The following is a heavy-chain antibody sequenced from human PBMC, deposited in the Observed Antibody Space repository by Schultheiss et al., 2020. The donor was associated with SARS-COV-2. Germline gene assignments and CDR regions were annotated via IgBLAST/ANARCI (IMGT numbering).Heavy chain of an antibody. CDR2: VHYSGST. CDR3: ARVSRRGSYFGHFDY. D-gene: IGHD1-26*01. V-gene: IGHV4-59*08. CDR1: GGSFSGHY. J-gene: IGHJ4*02. Sequence: SETLSLTCAVYGGSFSGHYWSWIRQSPGKGLEWIGYVHYSGSTYYNPSLKSRVTISVDTSKNQFSLKLSSVTAADTAVYYCARVSRRGSYFGHFDYWGQGTLVTVSS.